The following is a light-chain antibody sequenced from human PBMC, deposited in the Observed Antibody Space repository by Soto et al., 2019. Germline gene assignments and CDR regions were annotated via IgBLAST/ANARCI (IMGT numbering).Light chain of an antibody. V-gene: IGLV7-46*01. CDR1: TGAVTSGHY. Sequence: QTVVTQEPSLTVSPGGTVTLTCGSSTGAVTSGHYPYWFQQKPGQAPRTLIYDTSNKHSWTPARFSGSLLGGKAALTLSGAQPEDEAEYYCWLSYSGARHYVFGTGTKLTVL. CDR3: WLSYSGARHYV. CDR2: DTS. J-gene: IGLJ1*01.